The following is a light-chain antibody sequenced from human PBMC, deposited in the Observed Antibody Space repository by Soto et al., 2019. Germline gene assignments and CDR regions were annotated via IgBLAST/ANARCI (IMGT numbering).Light chain of an antibody. CDR3: QQYGNSSFT. CDR1: QSVSSSY. V-gene: IGKV3-20*01. CDR2: GAS. J-gene: IGKJ3*01. Sequence: EIVLTQSPGTLSLSPGERGTLSCRASQSVSSSYLAWYQQKPGQGPRLLIYGASSRATGIPDRFSGSGSGADFTLTISRLEPEDLAVYYCQQYGNSSFTFGPGTKVDIK.